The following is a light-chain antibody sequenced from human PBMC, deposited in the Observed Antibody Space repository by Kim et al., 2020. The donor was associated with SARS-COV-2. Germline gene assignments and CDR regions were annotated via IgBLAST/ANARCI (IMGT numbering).Light chain of an antibody. Sequence: DIQMTQSPSSLSASVGDRVTITCRASQSISSYLNWYQQKPGKAPKLLINAASSLQSGVPSRFSGSGSGTDFTLTISSLQPEDFATYYCQQSYSTPWTFGQGTKVDIK. J-gene: IGKJ1*01. CDR2: AAS. CDR3: QQSYSTPWT. V-gene: IGKV1-39*01. CDR1: QSISSY.